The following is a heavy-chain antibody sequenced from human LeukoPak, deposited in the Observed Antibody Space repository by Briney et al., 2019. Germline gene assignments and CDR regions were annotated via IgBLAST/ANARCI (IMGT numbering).Heavy chain of an antibody. CDR3: ARGGGSSWADYYYYYMDV. Sequence: SETLSLTCAVSGYSISSGYYWGWIRQPPGQGLEWIGSIYHSGSTYYNPSLKSRVTISVDTSKNQFSLKLSSVTAADTAVYYCARGGGSSWADYYYYYMDVWGKGTTVTVSS. J-gene: IGHJ6*03. V-gene: IGHV4-38-2*01. CDR1: GYSISSGYY. D-gene: IGHD6-13*01. CDR2: IYHSGST.